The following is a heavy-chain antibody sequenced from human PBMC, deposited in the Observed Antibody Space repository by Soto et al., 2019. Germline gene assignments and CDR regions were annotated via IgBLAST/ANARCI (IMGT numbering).Heavy chain of an antibody. V-gene: IGHV4-31*03. CDR3: ARDERDYFDSSGYFHWFDP. D-gene: IGHD3-22*01. CDR1: GGSISSDGYY. J-gene: IGHJ5*02. CDR2: IYYSGST. Sequence: PSETLSLTCTVSGGSISSDGYYWSWIRQHPGKGLEWIGYIYYSGSTYYNPSLKSRVSISVDTSKNQFSLKLSSVTAADTAVYYCARDERDYFDSSGYFHWFDPWGQGTLVTVSS.